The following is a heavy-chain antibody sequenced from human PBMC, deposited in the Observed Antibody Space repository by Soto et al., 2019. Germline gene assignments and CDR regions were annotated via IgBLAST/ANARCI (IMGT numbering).Heavy chain of an antibody. V-gene: IGHV5-51*01. J-gene: IGHJ6*02. D-gene: IGHD6-19*01. CDR2: IYPGDSDT. CDR1: GDSSTSYW. Sequence: TNSCRGGGDSSTSYWIGRVRKKPGKGLEWMGIIYPGDSDTRYSPSFQGQVTISADKSISTAYLQWSSLKASDTAMYYCARQATVAGIYYYYYGMAVWGQGTTVTVSS. CDR3: ARQATVAGIYYYYYGMAV.